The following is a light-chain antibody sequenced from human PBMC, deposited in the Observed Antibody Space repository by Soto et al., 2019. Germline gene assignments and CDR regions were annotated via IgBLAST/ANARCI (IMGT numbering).Light chain of an antibody. CDR2: EVS. Sequence: SALTQPASVSGSPGQSITISCTGTSSDVGNYKYVSWYQQHPGKAPKLMIYEVSNRPSGVSNRFSGSKSGNTASLTISGLQAEDETDYYCFSYTSSGTYVFGTGIKVTVL. J-gene: IGLJ1*01. CDR3: FSYTSSGTYV. CDR1: SSDVGNYKY. V-gene: IGLV2-14*01.